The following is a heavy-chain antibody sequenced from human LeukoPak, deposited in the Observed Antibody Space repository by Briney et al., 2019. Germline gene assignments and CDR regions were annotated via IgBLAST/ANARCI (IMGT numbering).Heavy chain of an antibody. CDR2: ISDDGSNK. CDR1: GFSFSSYG. J-gene: IGHJ6*02. D-gene: IGHD6-6*01. Sequence: PGGSLSLTCAASGFSFSSYGLHWVRQAPGKGLEWVAVISDDGSNKYYVDSVKGRVTISRDNSKNTLFLQMNSLRAEDTAVYYCAKDSSSSNYYYGMDVWGQGTPVTVSS. V-gene: IGHV3-30*18. CDR3: AKDSSSSNYYYGMDV.